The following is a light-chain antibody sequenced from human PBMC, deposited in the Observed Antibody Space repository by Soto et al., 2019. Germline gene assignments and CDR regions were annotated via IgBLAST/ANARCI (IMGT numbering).Light chain of an antibody. CDR1: ESVSSSY. J-gene: IGKJ3*01. CDR2: GAS. CDR3: QEYDSLWFT. Sequence: EIVLTQSPGTLSLSPGERATLSCRASESVSSSYLAWYQQKPGQAPRLLIYGASSRATALPDRFSGSGSGTDFTITISRLEPQDFAVYYCQEYDSLWFTVGPGTKVDIK. V-gene: IGKV3-20*01.